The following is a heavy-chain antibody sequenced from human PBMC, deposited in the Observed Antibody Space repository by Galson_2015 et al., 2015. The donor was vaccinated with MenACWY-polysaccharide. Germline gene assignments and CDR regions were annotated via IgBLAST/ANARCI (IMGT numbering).Heavy chain of an antibody. CDR2: ISSSSSTI. J-gene: IGHJ3*02. CDR3: ARDSDDNRPPDCYDI. CDR1: GFTFSYYN. D-gene: IGHD3-22*01. Sequence: SLRLSCAASGFTFSYYNMDWVRQAPGKGLEWVSYISSSSSTIYYAESVKGRFTISRDNANNSLYLQMNSLRDEDTAVYYCARDSDDNRPPDCYDIWGQGTMVTVSS. V-gene: IGHV3-48*02.